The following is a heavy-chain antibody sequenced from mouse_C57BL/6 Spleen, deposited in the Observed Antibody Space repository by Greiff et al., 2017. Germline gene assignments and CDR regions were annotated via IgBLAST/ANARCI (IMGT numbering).Heavy chain of an antibody. Sequence: QVQLQQPGAELVKPGASVKLSCKASGYTFTSYWMHWVKQRPGQGLEWIGMIHPNSGSTNYNEKFKSKATLTVDKSSSTAYMQLSSLTSEDSAVYDCARSYGSSYWYFDVWGTGTTVTVSS. CDR2: IHPNSGST. D-gene: IGHD1-1*01. V-gene: IGHV1-64*01. CDR3: ARSYGSSYWYFDV. J-gene: IGHJ1*03. CDR1: GYTFTSYW.